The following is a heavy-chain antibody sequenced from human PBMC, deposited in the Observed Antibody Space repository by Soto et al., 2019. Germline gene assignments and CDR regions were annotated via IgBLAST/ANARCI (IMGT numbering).Heavy chain of an antibody. CDR2: IYPGDSDT. Sequence: PGESLKISCKDSGYIFTLYWIGWVRQMPGKGLEWMGMIYPGDSDTRYSPSFQGAVTISADKTSSTASLQCSSLKAKDTAVYYCAIQSPTPGYDYCSCGMDVWGEVRKVAVSS. V-gene: IGHV5-51*01. CDR3: AIQSPTPGYDYCSCGMDV. D-gene: IGHD6-13*01. J-gene: IGHJ6*04. CDR1: GYIFTLYW.